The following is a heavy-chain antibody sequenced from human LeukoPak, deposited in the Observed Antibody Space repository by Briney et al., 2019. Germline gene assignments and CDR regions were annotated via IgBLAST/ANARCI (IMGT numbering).Heavy chain of an antibody. Sequence: SETLSLTCTVSGGSISSYYWSWIRQPPGKGLEWIGYIYYSGSTNYNPSLKSRVTISVDTSKNQFSLKLSSVTAADTAVYYCARIFGAPYYYGMDVWGQGTTVTVSS. V-gene: IGHV4-59*08. CDR3: ARIFGAPYYYGMDV. CDR2: IYYSGST. D-gene: IGHD3-3*01. CDR1: GGSISSYY. J-gene: IGHJ6*02.